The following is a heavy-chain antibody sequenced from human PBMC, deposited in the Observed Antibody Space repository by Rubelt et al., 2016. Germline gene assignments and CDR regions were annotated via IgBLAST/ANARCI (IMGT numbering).Heavy chain of an antibody. CDR3: VKGGGGGWRGVAAAGYFDC. CDR2: ISSNGGST. D-gene: IGHD6-13*01. Sequence: EVQLVESGGVVVQPGGSLRLSCAASGFTFSSYAMHWVRQAPGKGLEYVSAISSNGGSTYYANSVKGRFTISRDNSKYTLYLKMGSLRAEDMAVYYCVKGGGGGWRGVAAAGYFDCWGQGTLVTVSS. V-gene: IGHV3-64*01. CDR1: GFTFSSYA. J-gene: IGHJ4*02.